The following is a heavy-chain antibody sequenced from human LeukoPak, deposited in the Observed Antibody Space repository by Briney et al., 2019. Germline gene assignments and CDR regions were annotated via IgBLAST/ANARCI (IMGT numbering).Heavy chain of an antibody. CDR1: GFTFSSYA. D-gene: IGHD4-17*01. Sequence: PGGSLRLSCAASGFTFSSYAMSWVRQAPGKGLQWVSGISGSGGSTDYADSVEGRFTISRDNSKNTPYLQMNSLRAEDTAVYYCAKDRATDYGDYVYDYWGQGTLVTVSS. CDR2: ISGSGGST. CDR3: AKDRATDYGDYVYDY. J-gene: IGHJ4*02. V-gene: IGHV3-23*01.